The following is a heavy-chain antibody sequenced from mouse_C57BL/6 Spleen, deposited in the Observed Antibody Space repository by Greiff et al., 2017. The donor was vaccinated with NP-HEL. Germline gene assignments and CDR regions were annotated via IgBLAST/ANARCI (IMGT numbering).Heavy chain of an antibody. D-gene: IGHD2-5*01. CDR3: ARSYPRYSNSRYWYFDV. Sequence: EVQLQQSGPELVKPGASVKISCKASGYTFTDYYMNWVKQSHGKSLEWIGDINPNNGGTSYNQKFKGKATLTVDKSSSTAYMELRSLTSEDSAVYYCARSYPRYSNSRYWYFDVWGTGTTVTVSS. CDR1: GYTFTDYY. CDR2: INPNNGGT. J-gene: IGHJ1*03. V-gene: IGHV1-26*01.